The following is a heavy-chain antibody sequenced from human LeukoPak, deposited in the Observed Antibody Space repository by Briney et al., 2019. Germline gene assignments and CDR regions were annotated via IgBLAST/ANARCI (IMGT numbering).Heavy chain of an antibody. CDR3: AREYRSGSSWYVFDY. CDR2: IYSGGST. V-gene: IGHV3-66*02. CDR1: GSTVSSNY. J-gene: IGHJ4*02. D-gene: IGHD6-13*01. Sequence: GGSLRLSCAASGSTVSSNYMSWVRQAPGKGLEWVSVIYSGGSTYYADSVKGRFTISRDNSKNTLYLQMNSLRAEDTAVYYCAREYRSGSSWYVFDYWGQGTLVTVSS.